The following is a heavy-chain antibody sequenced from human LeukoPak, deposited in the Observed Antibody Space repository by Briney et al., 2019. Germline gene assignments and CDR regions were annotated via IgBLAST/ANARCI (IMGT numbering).Heavy chain of an antibody. V-gene: IGHV3-15*01. CDR1: GFTFNKAW. CDR3: TTRVVTTNDN. CDR2: IKKTAEGATT. D-gene: IGHD2-21*02. J-gene: IGHJ4*02. Sequence: GGSLRLXCSASGFTFNKAWMNWVRRAPGKGLEWVGRIKKTAEGATTDYPAPVKGRFTVSRDDSKNTVYLQMNDLKTEDTAIYYCTTRVVTTNDNWGQGTLVTVSS.